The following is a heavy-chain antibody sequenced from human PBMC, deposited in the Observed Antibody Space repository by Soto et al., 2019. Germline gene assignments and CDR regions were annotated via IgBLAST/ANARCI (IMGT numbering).Heavy chain of an antibody. V-gene: IGHV3-23*01. Sequence: EVQLSESGGGLVQPGGSLRLSCAASGFTFSRYGMSWVRQAPGKGLEWVSAITGSGDSTYYADSVKGRFTISRDSSNNTVSLQMTSMRADDTAVYYCVKLRLELLYLDSWGLGALVIVSS. CDR2: ITGSGDST. J-gene: IGHJ4*02. CDR1: GFTFSRYG. CDR3: VKLRLELLYLDS. D-gene: IGHD1-7*01.